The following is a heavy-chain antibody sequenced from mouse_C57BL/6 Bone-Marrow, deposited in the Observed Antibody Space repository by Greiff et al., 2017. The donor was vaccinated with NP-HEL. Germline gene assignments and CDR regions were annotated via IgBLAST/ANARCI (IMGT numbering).Heavy chain of an antibody. J-gene: IGHJ1*03. CDR2: IHPNSGST. CDR3: ARRVYYGYFDV. Sequence: QVQLQQSGAELVKPGASVKLSCKASGYTFTSYWMHWVKQRPGQGLEWIGMIHPNSGSTNYNEKFKSKATLTVDKSSSTAYMQLSSLTSEDSAVYYCARRVYYGYFDVWGTGTTVTVSS. CDR1: GYTFTSYW. V-gene: IGHV1-64*01.